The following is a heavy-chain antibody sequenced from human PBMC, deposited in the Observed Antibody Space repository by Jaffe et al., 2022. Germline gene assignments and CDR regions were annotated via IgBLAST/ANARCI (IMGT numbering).Heavy chain of an antibody. V-gene: IGHV3-15*01. CDR2: IKSKTDGGTT. J-gene: IGHJ6*03. CDR3: TTHIRGPYYYYYYMDV. CDR1: GFTFSNAW. D-gene: IGHD3-10*01. Sequence: EVQLVESGGGLVKPGGSLRLSCAASGFTFSNAWMSWVRQAPGKGLEWVGRIKSKTDGGTTDYAAPVKGRFTISRDDSKNTLYLQMNSLKTEDTAVYYCTTHIRGPYYYYYYMDVWGKGTTVTVSS.